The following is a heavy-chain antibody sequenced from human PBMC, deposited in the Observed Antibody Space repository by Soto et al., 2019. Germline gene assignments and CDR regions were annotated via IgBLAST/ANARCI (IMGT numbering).Heavy chain of an antibody. D-gene: IGHD3-10*01. CDR3: ASGSGSYSADY. Sequence: GXSVKVSYNAPGYTFTSYGISSVRQAPGQGLEWMGWISAYNGNTNYAQKLQGRVTMTTDTSTSTAYMELRSLRSDDTAVYYCASGSGSYSADYWGQGTLVTVSS. CDR2: ISAYNGNT. CDR1: GYTFTSYG. J-gene: IGHJ4*02. V-gene: IGHV1-18*01.